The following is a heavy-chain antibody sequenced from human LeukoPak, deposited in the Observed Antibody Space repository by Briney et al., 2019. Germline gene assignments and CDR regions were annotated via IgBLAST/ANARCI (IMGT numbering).Heavy chain of an antibody. J-gene: IGHJ3*02. CDR2: ISSSSSYI. CDR1: GFTFSSYS. V-gene: IGHV3-21*01. CDR3: ARRGTTVTRDAFDI. D-gene: IGHD4-17*01. Sequence: GGSLRLSCAASGFTFSSYSMNWVRQAPGKGLEWVSSISSSSSYIYYADSVRGRFTISRDNAKNSLYLQMNSLRAEDTAVYYCARRGTTVTRDAFDIWGQGTMVTVSS.